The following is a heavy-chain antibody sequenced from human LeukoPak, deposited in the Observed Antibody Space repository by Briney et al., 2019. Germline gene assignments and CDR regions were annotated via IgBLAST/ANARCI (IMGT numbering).Heavy chain of an antibody. Sequence: GGSLRLSCAASGFTVSSNYMSWVRQAPGKGLEWVSVIYSGGSTYYADSVKGRFTISRDNSKNTLYLQMNSLRAEDTAVYYCAKGGPTVLDAFDMWGQGTMVTVSS. D-gene: IGHD4-17*01. CDR2: IYSGGST. CDR1: GFTVSSNY. J-gene: IGHJ3*02. V-gene: IGHV3-53*01. CDR3: AKGGPTVLDAFDM.